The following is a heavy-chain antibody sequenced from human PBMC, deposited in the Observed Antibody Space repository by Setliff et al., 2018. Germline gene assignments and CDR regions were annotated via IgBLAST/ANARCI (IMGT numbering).Heavy chain of an antibody. J-gene: IGHJ3*02. V-gene: IGHV1-3*01. CDR2: INGASGNT. CDR1: GYSLSAYV. CDR3: ARGFYYYGGSRWDVFDI. D-gene: IGHD3-10*01. Sequence: ASVKVSCKASGYSLSAYVMHWVRQAPGQRLEWMGWINGASGNTKYSQKFQGRVTITRDTSASTAHMELSSLRSEDTAVYYCARGFYYYGGSRWDVFDIWGQGTMVTVSS.